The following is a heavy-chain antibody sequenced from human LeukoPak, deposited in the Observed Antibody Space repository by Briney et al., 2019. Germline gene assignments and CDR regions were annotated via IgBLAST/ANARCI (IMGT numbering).Heavy chain of an antibody. V-gene: IGHV3-30*04. Sequence: PGRSLRLSCAVSGFTFSSYAMRWVRQAPGKGREWVAVILYDGSNKYYADSVKGRFTISRDNSKNTLYLQMNSLRAEDTAVYYCARGIGYCSSTSCSNWFDPWGQGTLVTVSS. CDR3: ARGIGYCSSTSCSNWFDP. CDR2: ILYDGSNK. D-gene: IGHD2-2*01. CDR1: GFTFSSYA. J-gene: IGHJ5*02.